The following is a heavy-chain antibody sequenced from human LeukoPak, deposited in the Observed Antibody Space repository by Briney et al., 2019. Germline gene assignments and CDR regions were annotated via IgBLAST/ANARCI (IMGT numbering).Heavy chain of an antibody. V-gene: IGHV7-4-1*02. CDR3: ARVFQTTVTTSFPDY. CDR1: GYTFTSYA. J-gene: IGHJ4*02. D-gene: IGHD4-17*01. CDR2: INTNTGNP. Sequence: GASVKVSCKASGYTFTSYAMNWVRQAPGQGLEWMGWINTNTGNPTYAQGFTGRFVFSLDTSVSTAYLQISSLKAEDTAVYYCARVFQTTVTTSFPDYWGQGTLVTVSS.